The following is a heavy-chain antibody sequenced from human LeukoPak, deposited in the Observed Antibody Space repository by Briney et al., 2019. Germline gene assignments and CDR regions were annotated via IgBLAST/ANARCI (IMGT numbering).Heavy chain of an antibody. CDR3: ASFPGAFDI. Sequence: GGSLRLSCAASGFTFSSYGMHWVRQAPGKGLEWVAVISYDGSNKYYADSVKGRFTISRDTSKNILYLQMDSLRAEDTAVYYCASFPGAFDIWGQGTMVTVSS. V-gene: IGHV3-30*03. CDR1: GFTFSSYG. CDR2: ISYDGSNK. J-gene: IGHJ3*02.